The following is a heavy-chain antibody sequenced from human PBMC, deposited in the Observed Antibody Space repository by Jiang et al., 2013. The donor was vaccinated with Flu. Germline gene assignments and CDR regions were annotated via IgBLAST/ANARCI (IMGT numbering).Heavy chain of an antibody. D-gene: IGHD3-10*01. Sequence: QTLSLTCAISGDSVSSSSLLWHWIRLSPSRGLGWLGRTYYRSKWYTDYAVSVKSRITVNPDTSTNRFSLLLNSVTPEDKAVYYCASPRRGGSGSYVPFEFWGQGTLVIVSS. CDR2: TYYRSKWYT. CDR3: ASPRRGGSGSYVPFEF. V-gene: IGHV6-1*01. J-gene: IGHJ4*02. CDR1: GDSVSSSSLL.